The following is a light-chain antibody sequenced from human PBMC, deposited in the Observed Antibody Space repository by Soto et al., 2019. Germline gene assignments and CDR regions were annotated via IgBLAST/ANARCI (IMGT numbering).Light chain of an antibody. V-gene: IGLV1-40*01. Sequence: QLVLTQPPSVSGAPGQRVTISCTGSSSNIGAGYDVHWYQQLPGTAPKLLIYGNSNRPSGVPDRFSGSKSGTSASLAITGLQAEDEAEYYCQSYDSSFHVVFGGGTKLTVL. J-gene: IGLJ2*01. CDR2: GNS. CDR1: SSNIGAGYD. CDR3: QSYDSSFHVV.